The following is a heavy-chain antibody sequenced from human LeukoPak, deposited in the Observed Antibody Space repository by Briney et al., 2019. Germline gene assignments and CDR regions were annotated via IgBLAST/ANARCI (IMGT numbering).Heavy chain of an antibody. CDR1: GFTFSSYG. D-gene: IGHD1-1*01. J-gene: IGHJ4*02. CDR2: IWYDGSNK. V-gene: IGHV3-33*01. Sequence: GGSLRLSCAASGFTFSSYGMHWVRQAPGKGLEWVAVIWYDGSNKYYVDSVKGRFTISRDNSKNTLYLQMNSLRAEDTAVYYCARDLYNWNDGGYFDYWGQGTLVTVSS. CDR3: ARDLYNWNDGGYFDY.